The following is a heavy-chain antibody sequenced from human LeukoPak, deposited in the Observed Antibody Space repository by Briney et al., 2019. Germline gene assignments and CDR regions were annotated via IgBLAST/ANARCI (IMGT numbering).Heavy chain of an antibody. J-gene: IGHJ6*02. Sequence: ASVKVSCKASGYTFTSYGISWVRQAPGQGLEWMGWISAYNGNTNYAQKLQGRDTMTTDTSTSTAYMELRSLRSDDMAVYYCARDENGADIVVVPAAVPYGMDVWGQGTTVTVSS. CDR3: ARDENGADIVVVPAAVPYGMDV. D-gene: IGHD2-2*01. CDR2: ISAYNGNT. CDR1: GYTFTSYG. V-gene: IGHV1-18*03.